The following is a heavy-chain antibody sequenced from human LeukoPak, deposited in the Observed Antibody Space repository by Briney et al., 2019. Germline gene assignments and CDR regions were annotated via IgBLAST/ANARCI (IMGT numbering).Heavy chain of an antibody. Sequence: GGSLRLSCAASGFTFSSYAMSWVRQAPGKGLEWVSAISGGGGSTYYADSVKGRFTISRDNSKNTLYLQMNSLRAEDTAVYYCAKVPRNYDILTGYYRYWGQGTLVTVSS. D-gene: IGHD3-9*01. J-gene: IGHJ4*02. CDR1: GFTFSSYA. V-gene: IGHV3-23*01. CDR2: ISGGGGST. CDR3: AKVPRNYDILTGYYRY.